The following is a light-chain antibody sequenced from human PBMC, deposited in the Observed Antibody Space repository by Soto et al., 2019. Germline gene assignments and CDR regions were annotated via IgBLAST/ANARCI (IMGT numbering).Light chain of an antibody. CDR1: QNIHNN. Sequence: EIVMTQSPATLSVSPGERATLSCRASQNIHNNLAWFQQKPGQAPTFLIYGASTRATGIPARFSGSGSGTEFTLTISSLQPDDFATYYCQQYNSYSPLTFGGGTKVEIK. CDR3: QQYNSYSPLT. J-gene: IGKJ4*01. V-gene: IGKV3-15*01. CDR2: GAS.